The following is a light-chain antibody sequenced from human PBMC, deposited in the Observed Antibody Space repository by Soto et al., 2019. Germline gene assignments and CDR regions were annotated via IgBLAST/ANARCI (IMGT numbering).Light chain of an antibody. V-gene: IGKV3-20*01. CDR3: QQYVVVSTLS. Sequence: ENVLTQSPGTLSLSPGDRTTLSCRASQSVSTSLAWYHHKPGEAPRLLISDASIRAAGIPDRFSGSGSGTDFTLTISRLVPEDFALYYCQQYVVVSTLSFGRGTLLEIK. CDR2: DAS. J-gene: IGKJ5*01. CDR1: QSVSTS.